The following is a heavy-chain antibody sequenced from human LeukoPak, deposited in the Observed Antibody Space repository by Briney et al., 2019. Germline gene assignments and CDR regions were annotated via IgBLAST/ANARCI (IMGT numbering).Heavy chain of an antibody. CDR3: ARRVVPAAIQFDY. V-gene: IGHV1-18*04. Sequence: ASVKVSCKASGYTFTSYYMHWVRQAPGQGLEWMGWISAYNGDTNYAQKLQGRVTMTTDTSTSTAYMELRSLRSDDTAVYYCARRVVPAAIQFDYWGQGTLVTVSS. CDR2: ISAYNGDT. J-gene: IGHJ4*02. D-gene: IGHD2-2*01. CDR1: GYTFTSYY.